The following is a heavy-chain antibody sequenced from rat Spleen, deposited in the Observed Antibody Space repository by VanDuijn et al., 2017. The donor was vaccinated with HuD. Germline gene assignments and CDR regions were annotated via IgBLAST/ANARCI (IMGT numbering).Heavy chain of an antibody. CDR3: ATDNYWFAY. Sequence: EVQLQESGPGLVKPSQSLSLTCSVTGYSITSNYWGWIRKFPGNKMEWMGYISYSGSTSYNPSLKSRISITRDTSKNQFFLQLNSVTTEDTAAYYCATDNYWFAYWGQGSLVTVSS. D-gene: IGHD1-10*01. CDR1: GYSITSNY. CDR2: ISYSGST. V-gene: IGHV3-1*01. J-gene: IGHJ3*01.